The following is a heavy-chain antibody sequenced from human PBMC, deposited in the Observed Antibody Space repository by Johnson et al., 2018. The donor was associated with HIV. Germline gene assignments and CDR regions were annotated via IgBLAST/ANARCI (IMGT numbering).Heavy chain of an antibody. CDR2: ISNSGSTI. D-gene: IGHD3-22*01. CDR1: GFTFSSYG. Sequence: VQLVESGGGVVQPGRSLRLSCAASGFTFSSYGIHWVRQAPGKGLEWISYISNSGSTIYYVDSVKGRFTISRDNAKNSLYLQMNSLRAEDTAVYYCARTQRVTMIVVSLGAFDIWGQGTMVTVSS. J-gene: IGHJ3*02. CDR3: ARTQRVTMIVVSLGAFDI. V-gene: IGHV3-48*04.